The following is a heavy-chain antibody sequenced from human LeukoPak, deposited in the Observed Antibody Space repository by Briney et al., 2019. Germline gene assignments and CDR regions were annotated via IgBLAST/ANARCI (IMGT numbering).Heavy chain of an antibody. J-gene: IGHJ4*02. CDR3: ARHFHGSGYVVDF. Sequence: SETLSLTCAVSGGSINPYFWTWIRQPPGKGLEWIAYIYYSGSTNYNPSLKSRVTISLNTSENQFSLKLTSVTAADTAVYFCARHFHGSGYVVDFWGQGTLVTVSS. CDR1: GGSINPYF. CDR2: IYYSGST. D-gene: IGHD6-13*01. V-gene: IGHV4-59*08.